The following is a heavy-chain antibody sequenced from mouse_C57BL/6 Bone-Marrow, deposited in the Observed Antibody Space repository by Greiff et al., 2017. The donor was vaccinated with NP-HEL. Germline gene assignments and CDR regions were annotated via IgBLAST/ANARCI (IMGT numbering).Heavy chain of an antibody. CDR2: IRSKSNNYAT. J-gene: IGHJ1*03. CDR1: GFSFNTYA. CDR3: VRHRFNWYFDV. V-gene: IGHV10-1*01. Sequence: EVKLMESGGGLVQPKGSLKLSCAASGFSFNTYAMNWVRQAPGKGLEWVARIRSKSNNYATYYADSVKDRFTISRDDSESMLYLQMNNLKTEDTAMYYCVRHRFNWYFDVWGTGTTVTVSS.